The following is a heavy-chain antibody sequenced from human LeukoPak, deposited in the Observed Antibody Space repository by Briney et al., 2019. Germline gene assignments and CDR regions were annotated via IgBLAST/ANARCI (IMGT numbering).Heavy chain of an antibody. J-gene: IGHJ6*04. Sequence: GRSLRLSCAASGFTFSSYAMHWVRQAPGKGLEWVAVISYDGSNKYYADSVKGRFTISRDNSKNTLYLQMNSLRAEDTAVYYCARDQRGTYYDFWSGYFGSGGDVWGKGTTVTVSS. CDR2: ISYDGSNK. V-gene: IGHV3-30-3*01. D-gene: IGHD3-3*01. CDR3: ARDQRGTYYDFWSGYFGSGGDV. CDR1: GFTFSSYA.